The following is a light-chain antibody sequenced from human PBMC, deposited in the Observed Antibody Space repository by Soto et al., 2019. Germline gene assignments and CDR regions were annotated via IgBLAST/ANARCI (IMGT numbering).Light chain of an antibody. J-gene: IGKJ2*01. CDR2: KAS. CDR1: QSISSG. CDR3: QQYNSYNT. V-gene: IGKV1-5*03. Sequence: DIQVTQSPSTLSASVGDRVTITCRASQSISSGLAWYQQKPGKAPKLLIYKASSLESGVPSRFSGSGSGTEFTLTISSLQPDDFATYYCQQYNSYNTFGQGTKLEIK.